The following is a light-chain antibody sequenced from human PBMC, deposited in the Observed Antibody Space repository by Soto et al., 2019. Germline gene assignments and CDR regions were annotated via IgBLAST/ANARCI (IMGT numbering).Light chain of an antibody. Sequence: QSVLTQPASVSGSPGQSITISCTGTSSDVGGYNYVSWYQQHPGKAPKLMIYEVSNRPSGVSNRLSGSKSGNTASLTISGIQAEDEADYYCSSETSSSTFTRGFGKGTKVTVL. CDR3: SSETSSSTFTRG. V-gene: IGLV2-14*01. CDR2: EVS. CDR1: SSDVGGYNY. J-gene: IGLJ1*01.